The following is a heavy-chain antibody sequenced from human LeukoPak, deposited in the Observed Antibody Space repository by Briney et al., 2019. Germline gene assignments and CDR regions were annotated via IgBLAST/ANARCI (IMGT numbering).Heavy chain of an antibody. D-gene: IGHD7-27*01. CDR2: ITSDGTNM. J-gene: IGHJ4*02. V-gene: IGHV3-48*03. CDR1: GFIFSNYE. CDR3: VQDWAWGAFGY. Sequence: PGGSLRLSCAASGFIFSNYEINWVRQAPGKGLEWVSYITSDGTNMYYADSVKGRFTIYRDNSKNTVYLQMNSLGAEDTAVYYCVQDWAWGAFGYWGQGTLVTVSS.